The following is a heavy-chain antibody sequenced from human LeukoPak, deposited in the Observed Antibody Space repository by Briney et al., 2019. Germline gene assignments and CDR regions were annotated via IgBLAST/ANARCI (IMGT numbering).Heavy chain of an antibody. Sequence: PGGSLRLSCAASGFTFSSYAMSWVRQAPGKGLEWVSAISGSGGSTYYADSVKGRFTISRGNSKNTLYLQMNSLRAEDTAVYYCARHDWLSGVSYQYYFDYWGQGTLVTVSS. CDR3: ARHDWLSGVSYQYYFDY. D-gene: IGHD3-9*01. V-gene: IGHV3-23*01. J-gene: IGHJ4*02. CDR1: GFTFSSYA. CDR2: ISGSGGST.